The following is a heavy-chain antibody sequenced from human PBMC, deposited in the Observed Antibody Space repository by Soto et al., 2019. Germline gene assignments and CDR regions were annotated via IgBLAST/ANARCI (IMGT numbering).Heavy chain of an antibody. J-gene: IGHJ4*02. Sequence: SETLSLTCAVYGGSFSGYSWTWIRQPPGTGLEWIGETNHTGSTNYNPSLKSRVTISVDTSKNQFSLKLTSVTAADTAVYYCARDKITGLFDYWGQGTLVTVSS. D-gene: IGHD2-8*02. CDR2: TNHTGST. CDR1: GGSFSGYS. CDR3: ARDKITGLFDY. V-gene: IGHV4-34*01.